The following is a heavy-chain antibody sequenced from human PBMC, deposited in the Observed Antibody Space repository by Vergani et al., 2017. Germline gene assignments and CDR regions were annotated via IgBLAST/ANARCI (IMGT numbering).Heavy chain of an antibody. Sequence: QVQLVESGGGVVQPGRSLRLSCAASGFTFSSYAMHWVRQAPGKGLEWVAVISYDGSNKYYADSVKGRFTISRDNSKNTLYLQMNSLRAEDTAVYYCAARMATISDYWGQGTLVTVSS. D-gene: IGHD5-24*01. V-gene: IGHV3-30-3*01. CDR1: GFTFSSYA. J-gene: IGHJ4*02. CDR3: AARMATISDY. CDR2: ISYDGSNK.